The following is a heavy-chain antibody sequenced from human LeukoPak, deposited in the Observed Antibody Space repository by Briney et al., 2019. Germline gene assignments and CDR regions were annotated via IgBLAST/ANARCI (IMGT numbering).Heavy chain of an antibody. CDR1: GFTFSSYA. D-gene: IGHD3-10*01. J-gene: IGHJ4*02. V-gene: IGHV3-30-3*01. CDR3: ARDSYHYGSGSYINY. Sequence: PGRSLRLSCAASGFTFSSYAMHWVRQAPGKGLEWVAVISYDGSNKYYADSVKGRFTISRDNSKNTLYLQMNSLRAEDTAVYYCARDSYHYGSGSYINYWGQGTLVTVSS. CDR2: ISYDGSNK.